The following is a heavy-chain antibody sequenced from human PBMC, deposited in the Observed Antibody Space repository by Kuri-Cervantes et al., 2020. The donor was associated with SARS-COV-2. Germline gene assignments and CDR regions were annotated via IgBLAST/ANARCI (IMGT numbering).Heavy chain of an antibody. CDR3: ARSPGDGDYDPFDY. CDR2: ITRSSVYI. Sequence: GESLKISCAASGFTFSSYWMHWVRQAPGKGLEWVSSITRSSVYISYADSLKGRFTISRDNTKNSLYLQMNSLRAEDTAVYYCARSPGDGDYDPFDYWGQGTLVTVSS. CDR1: GFTFSSYW. V-gene: IGHV3-21*01. D-gene: IGHD4-17*01. J-gene: IGHJ4*02.